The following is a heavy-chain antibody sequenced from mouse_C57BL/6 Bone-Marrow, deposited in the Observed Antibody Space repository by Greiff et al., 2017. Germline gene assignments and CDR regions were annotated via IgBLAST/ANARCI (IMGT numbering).Heavy chain of an antibody. CDR1: GFTFTDYY. CDR2: IRNKANGYTT. CDR3: ARSGDYDYAMDY. J-gene: IGHJ4*01. D-gene: IGHD2-4*01. V-gene: IGHV7-3*01. Sequence: EVQGVESGGGLVQPGGSLSLSCAASGFTFTDYYMSWVRQPPGKALEWLGFIRNKANGYTTEYSASVKVRFTISRDNSQSILYLQMNDLRAEDSATYYCARSGDYDYAMDYWGQGTSVTVSS.